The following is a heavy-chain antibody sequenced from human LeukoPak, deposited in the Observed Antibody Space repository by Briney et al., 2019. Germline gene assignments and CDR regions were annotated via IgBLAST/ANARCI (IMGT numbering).Heavy chain of an antibody. V-gene: IGHV5-51*01. D-gene: IGHD1-26*01. CDR1: GYSFTSYW. CDR2: IYPGDSDT. J-gene: IGHJ3*02. CDR3: AGRGTIVGATPHAFDI. Sequence: GESLKISCKGSGYSFTSYWIGWVRQMPGKGLEWMGIIYPGDSDTRYSPSFQGQVTISADKSISTAYLQWSSLKASDTAMYYRAGRGTIVGATPHAFDIWGQGTMVTVSS.